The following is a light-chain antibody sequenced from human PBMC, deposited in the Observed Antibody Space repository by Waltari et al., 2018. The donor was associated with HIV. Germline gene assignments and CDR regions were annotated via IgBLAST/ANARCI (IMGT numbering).Light chain of an antibody. CDR2: RAS. J-gene: IGKJ1*01. Sequence: DIQMTQSPSTLSASVGDRGTLTCRASQSVGIWLAWYQQKPGKAPNLLIYRASDLESGVPPRFSASGSGTEFSLTISNMQPEDFGTYYCQQYSTLGTFGQGTKVEIK. CDR1: QSVGIW. V-gene: IGKV1-5*03. CDR3: QQYSTLGT.